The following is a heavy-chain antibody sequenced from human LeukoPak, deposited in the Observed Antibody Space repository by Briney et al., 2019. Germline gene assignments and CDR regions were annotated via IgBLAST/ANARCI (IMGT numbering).Heavy chain of an antibody. V-gene: IGHV4-59*08. CDR1: GGSISSYY. Sequence: SETLSLTCTVSGGSISSYYWSWIRQPPGKGLEWIGYIYYSGSTNYNPSLKSRVTISVDTSKNQFSLKLSSVTAADPAVYYCARGEGYSYGLGAFDIWGQGTMVTVSS. J-gene: IGHJ3*02. CDR3: ARGEGYSYGLGAFDI. D-gene: IGHD5-18*01. CDR2: IYYSGST.